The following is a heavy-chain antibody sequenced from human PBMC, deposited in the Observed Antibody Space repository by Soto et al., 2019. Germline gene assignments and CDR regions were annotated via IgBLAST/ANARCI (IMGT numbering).Heavy chain of an antibody. D-gene: IGHD3-22*01. CDR1: EYSFTSYW. Sequence: PGESMKISCRGAEYSFTSYWIGWVRQMPGKGLEWMGIIYPGDSDTRYSPSFQGQVTISADKSISTAYLQWSSLKASDTAMYYCARRYDSSGYYSNDAFDIWGQGTMVTVSS. CDR2: IYPGDSDT. V-gene: IGHV5-51*01. J-gene: IGHJ3*02. CDR3: ARRYDSSGYYSNDAFDI.